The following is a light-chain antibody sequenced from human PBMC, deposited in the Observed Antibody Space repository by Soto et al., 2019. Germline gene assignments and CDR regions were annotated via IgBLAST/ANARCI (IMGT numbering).Light chain of an antibody. V-gene: IGKV3-20*01. CDR3: QQYGGSPIT. CDR2: GAS. CDR1: QSVSSSN. Sequence: EIVLTQSPGTLSLSAGERATLSCRASQSVSSSNLAWYQQKRGQAPRLLIYGASSRATGIPDRFSGSGSGTDFSLTISSLEAEDFAVYYCQQYGGSPITFGQGTRLEI. J-gene: IGKJ5*01.